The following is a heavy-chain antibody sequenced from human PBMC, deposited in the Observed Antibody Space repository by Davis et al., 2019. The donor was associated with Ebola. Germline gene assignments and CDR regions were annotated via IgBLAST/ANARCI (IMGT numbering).Heavy chain of an antibody. J-gene: IGHJ5*02. D-gene: IGHD1-1*01. CDR3: ARGGRKRGYGPGTTPNWFDP. V-gene: IGHV3-23*01. Sequence: GESLKISCAASGFTFSSYAMSWVRQAPGKGLEWVSAISGSGGSTYYADSVKGRFTISRDNAKNSLYLQMNSLRDEDTAVYYCARGGRKRGYGPGTTPNWFDPWGQGTLVTVSS. CDR2: ISGSGGST. CDR1: GFTFSSYA.